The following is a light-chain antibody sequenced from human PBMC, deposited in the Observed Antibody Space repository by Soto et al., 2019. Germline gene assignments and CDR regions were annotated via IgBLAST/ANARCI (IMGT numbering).Light chain of an antibody. CDR2: EVS. J-gene: IGLJ1*01. V-gene: IGLV2-14*01. Sequence: QSVQTQPASVSVSPGQSITISCTGTSSDVGGYDYVSWYQLHPGKAPKLMVFEVSNRPSGVSYRFSGSKSGNTASLTISGLQAEDEADYFCSSYSISTAYLFGTGDQGHRP. CDR3: SSYSISTAYL. CDR1: SSDVGGYDY.